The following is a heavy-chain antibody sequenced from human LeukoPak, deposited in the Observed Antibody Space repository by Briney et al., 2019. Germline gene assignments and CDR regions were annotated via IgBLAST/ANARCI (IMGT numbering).Heavy chain of an antibody. V-gene: IGHV4-34*01. CDR1: GGSFSGYY. Sequence: SETLSLTCAVYGGSFSGYYWSWIRQPPGKGLEWIGEINHSGSTNYNPSLKSRVTISVDTSKNQFSLKLSSVTAADTAVYYCARGRARITIFGVVARGPGNNWFDPWGQGTLVTVSS. J-gene: IGHJ5*02. CDR3: ARGRARITIFGVVARGPGNNWFDP. D-gene: IGHD3-3*01. CDR2: INHSGST.